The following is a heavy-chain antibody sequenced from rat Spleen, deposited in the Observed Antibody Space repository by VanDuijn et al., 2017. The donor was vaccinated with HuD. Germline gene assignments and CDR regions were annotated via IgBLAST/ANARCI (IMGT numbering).Heavy chain of an antibody. V-gene: IGHV5S13*01. CDR3: TRAGDGSYYAYFDY. CDR1: GFTFSNYG. CDR2: ISTGGGNT. D-gene: IGHD1-12*02. Sequence: EVQLVESGGGLVQPGRSLKLSCAASGFTFSNYGMAWVRQAPTKGLEWVASISTGGGNTYYRDSVKGRFTISRDNAKSTLYLQMDSLRSEDTATYCCTRAGDGSYYAYFDYWGQGVMVTVSS. J-gene: IGHJ2*01.